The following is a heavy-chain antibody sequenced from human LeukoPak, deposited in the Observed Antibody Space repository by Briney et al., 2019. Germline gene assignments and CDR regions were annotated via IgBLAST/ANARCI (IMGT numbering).Heavy chain of an antibody. J-gene: IGHJ4*02. D-gene: IGHD6-13*01. CDR3: ARDFSSSWYYFDY. CDR2: IIPIFGTA. Sequence: ASVKVSCKASGGTFSSYAISWVRQAPGQGLEWMGGIIPIFGTANYAQKFQGRVTITADKSTSTAYMELRSLRSDDTAVYYCARDFSSSWYYFDYWGQGTLVTVSS. V-gene: IGHV1-69*06. CDR1: GGTFSSYA.